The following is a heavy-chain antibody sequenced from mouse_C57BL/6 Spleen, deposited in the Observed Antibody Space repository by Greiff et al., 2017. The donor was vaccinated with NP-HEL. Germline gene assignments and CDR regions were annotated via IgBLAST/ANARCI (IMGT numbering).Heavy chain of an antibody. Sequence: QVQLQQPGAELVRPGSSVKLSCKASGYTFTSYWMHWVKQRPIQGLEWIGNIDPSDSETHYNQKFQDKATLTVDKSSSTAYMQLSSLTSEDSAVYYCARHPYYYGSSPYWYFDVWGTGTTVTVSS. V-gene: IGHV1-52*01. CDR1: GYTFTSYW. CDR3: ARHPYYYGSSPYWYFDV. CDR2: IDPSDSET. D-gene: IGHD1-1*01. J-gene: IGHJ1*03.